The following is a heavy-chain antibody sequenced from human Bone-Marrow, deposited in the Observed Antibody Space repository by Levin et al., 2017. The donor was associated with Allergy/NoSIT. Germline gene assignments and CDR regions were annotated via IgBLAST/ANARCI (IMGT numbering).Heavy chain of an antibody. CDR2: ISSRSDVI. D-gene: IGHD5-18*01. Sequence: LSLTCAASGFILSEYYVSWLRRAPGKGLEWVASISSRSDVIDYTQSVKGRFVISRDNAKNSLFLELNSLRAEDTAVYYCARDRYGLFDYWGQGTLVTVSS. CDR3: ARDRYGLFDY. J-gene: IGHJ4*02. V-gene: IGHV3-11*01. CDR1: GFILSEYY.